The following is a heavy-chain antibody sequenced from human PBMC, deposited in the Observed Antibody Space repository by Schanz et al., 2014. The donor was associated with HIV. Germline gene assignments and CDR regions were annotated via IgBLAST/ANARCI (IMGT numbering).Heavy chain of an antibody. CDR3: ARHLPGGLFSPLNL. CDR2: IVPMLGKT. J-gene: IGHJ5*02. V-gene: IGHV1-69*01. D-gene: IGHD3-16*01. CDR1: GGTLTNYA. Sequence: QVPLVQSGAEVKKPGSSVKVSCKPSGGTLTNYAISWVRQAPGQGLEWMGGIVPMLGKTRYAQKFQGRVTITADESMSTAYMELSSLRSEDTAIYYCARHLPGGLFSPLNLWGQGTLVTVSS.